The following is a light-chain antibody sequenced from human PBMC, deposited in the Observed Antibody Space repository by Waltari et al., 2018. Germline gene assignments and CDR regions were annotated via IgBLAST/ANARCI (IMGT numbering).Light chain of an antibody. CDR3: QQYYITPPT. Sequence: DIVMTQSPDSLTVSLGERATVNCKPSQSVLSSSNNKNFLAWYQQKPGQPPTLLIYWASTRGSGVPDRFSGSGSGTDFTLTISSLQAEDVAVYYCQQYYITPPTFGQGTKVEIK. J-gene: IGKJ1*01. CDR1: QSVLSSSNNKNF. V-gene: IGKV4-1*01. CDR2: WAS.